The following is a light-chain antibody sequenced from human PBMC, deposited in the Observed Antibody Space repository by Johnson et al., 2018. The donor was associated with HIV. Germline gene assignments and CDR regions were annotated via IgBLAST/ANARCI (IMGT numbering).Light chain of an antibody. CDR2: ENK. J-gene: IGLJ1*01. Sequence: QSVLTQPPSVSAAPGQMVSISCSGSSSNIGKNYVSWYQQFPGTAPKLLIHENKKRPSGIPDRFSGSKSGTSATLAIPGLKSGDEAYYSCGTWDSSLRVGFFGTGTKVTVL. CDR3: GTWDSSLRVGF. V-gene: IGLV1-51*02. CDR1: SSNIGKNY.